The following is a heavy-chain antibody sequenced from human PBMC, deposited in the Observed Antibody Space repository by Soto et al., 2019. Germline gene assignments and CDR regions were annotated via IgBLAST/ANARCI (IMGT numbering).Heavy chain of an antibody. D-gene: IGHD2-2*01. V-gene: IGHV4-31*03. CDR2: IYYSGST. Sequence: SETLSLTCTVSGGSISSGGYYWSWIRQHPGKGLEWIGYIYYSGSTYYNPPLKNRVTISVDTSKNQFSLKLSSVAAAATAVYYCAGGRRYCSSTGCYYDWFDPWGQGTLVTVSS. CDR1: GGSISSGGYY. CDR3: AGGRRYCSSTGCYYDWFDP. J-gene: IGHJ5*02.